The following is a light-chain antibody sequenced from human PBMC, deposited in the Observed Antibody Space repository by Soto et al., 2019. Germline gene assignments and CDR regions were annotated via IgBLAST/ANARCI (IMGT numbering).Light chain of an antibody. J-gene: IGKJ5*01. CDR3: QQSYSTLRNT. CDR1: QSIRSY. CDR2: AAS. V-gene: IGKV1-39*01. Sequence: DIQMTQSPSSLSASVGDIVTITCRASQSIRSYLNWYQQKPAKAPKLLIYAASSVQSGVPSRFSGSGSGTAVTITSSSLQPEDFATYSGQQSYSTLRNTFGQGTRLEIK.